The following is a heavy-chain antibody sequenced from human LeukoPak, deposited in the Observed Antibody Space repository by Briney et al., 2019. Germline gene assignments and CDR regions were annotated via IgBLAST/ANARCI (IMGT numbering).Heavy chain of an antibody. CDR1: GGSISSGDYY. CDR3: ARTSNKVLRPDY. CDR2: IYYSGST. V-gene: IGHV4-30-4*01. Sequence: SETLSLTCTVSGGSISSGDYYWSWIRQPPGKGLEWTGYIYYSGSTYYNPSLKSRVTISVDTSKNQFSLKLSSVTAADTAVYYCARTSNKVLRPDYWGQGTLVTVSS. D-gene: IGHD3-3*01. J-gene: IGHJ4*02.